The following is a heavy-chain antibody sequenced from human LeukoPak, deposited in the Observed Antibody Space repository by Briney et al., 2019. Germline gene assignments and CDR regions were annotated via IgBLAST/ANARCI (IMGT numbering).Heavy chain of an antibody. V-gene: IGHV1-8*01. CDR1: GYTLTIYE. J-gene: IGHJ4*02. D-gene: IGHD1-26*01. CDR3: ARGVGPRTSYYYLDL. Sequence: ASVRVSCKASGYTLTIYEINWVRQVPGHRLEWMGWMNPNTLKTGIAQIFQGRVTLTRETTINTAYMDLSGLRSEDTAIYFCARGVGPRTSYYYLDLWGQGTLLTVSS. CDR2: MNPNTLKT.